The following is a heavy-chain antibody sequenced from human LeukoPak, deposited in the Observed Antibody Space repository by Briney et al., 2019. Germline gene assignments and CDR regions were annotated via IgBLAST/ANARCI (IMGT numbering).Heavy chain of an antibody. V-gene: IGHV3-30*12. CDR1: GFTFSSYG. Sequence: GGSLRLSCAASGFTFSSYGMHWVRQAPGKGLEWVAVISYDGSNKYYADSVKGRFTISRDNSKNTLYLQMNSLRAEDTAVYYCARDKILYYYDSSGGFDYWGQGTLVTVSS. D-gene: IGHD3-22*01. CDR2: ISYDGSNK. J-gene: IGHJ4*02. CDR3: ARDKILYYYDSSGGFDY.